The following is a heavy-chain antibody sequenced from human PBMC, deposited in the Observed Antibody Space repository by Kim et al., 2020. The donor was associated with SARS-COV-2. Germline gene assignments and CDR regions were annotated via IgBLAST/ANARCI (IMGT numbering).Heavy chain of an antibody. V-gene: IGHV4-34*01. Sequence: SETLSLTCAVYGVSFSGYYWSWIRQPPGKGLEWIGEINHSGSTNYNPSLKSRVTISVDTSKNQFSLKLSSVTAADTAVYYCARGQVKCSGGSCYSRPSYGMGVWGQGTTVTVSS. CDR3: ARGQVKCSGGSCYSRPSYGMGV. CDR2: INHSGST. D-gene: IGHD2-15*01. CDR1: GVSFSGYY. J-gene: IGHJ6*02.